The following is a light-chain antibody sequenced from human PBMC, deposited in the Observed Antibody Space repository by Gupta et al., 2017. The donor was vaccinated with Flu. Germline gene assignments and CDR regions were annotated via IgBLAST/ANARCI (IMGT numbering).Light chain of an antibody. CDR1: SLRSYY. CDR2: GKN. V-gene: IGLV3-19*01. Sequence: GQTIRITCQGDSLRSYYASWYQQKPGQAPVLVIYGKNNRPSGIPDRFSGSSSGNTASLTITGAQAEDEADYYCNSRDSSGNHVVFGGGTKLTVL. CDR3: NSRDSSGNHVV. J-gene: IGLJ2*01.